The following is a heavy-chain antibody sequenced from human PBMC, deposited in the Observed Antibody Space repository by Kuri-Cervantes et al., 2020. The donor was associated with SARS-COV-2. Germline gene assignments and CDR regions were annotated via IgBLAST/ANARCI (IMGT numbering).Heavy chain of an antibody. CDR3: ARGGSGAAALFDY. Sequence: GSLRLPCNVSGGPISSYSWSWIRQPAGKGLEWIGRIYSSGTTKYNPTPTSRVTMSVDTPKNQFSLKLRSVSAADTAVYYCARGGSGAAALFDYWGQGTLVTVSS. CDR2: IYSSGTT. V-gene: IGHV4-4*07. D-gene: IGHD3-3*01. J-gene: IGHJ4*02. CDR1: GGPISSYS.